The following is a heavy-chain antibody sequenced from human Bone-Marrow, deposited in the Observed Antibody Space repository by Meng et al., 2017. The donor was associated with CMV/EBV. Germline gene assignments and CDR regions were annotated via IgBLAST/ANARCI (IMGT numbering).Heavy chain of an antibody. CDR2: IYHGGIT. Sequence: SETLSLTCAVYGYSISSGYYWGWLRQPPGKRLERIEIIYHGGITYYNPPLKRRVIIAVATYNNQFSLQLSSVAAADTVVYYGASDVTVCGVVIVFEDTFDPWGQGTMVTVSS. J-gene: IGHJ5*02. V-gene: IGHV4-38-2*01. CDR3: ASDVTVCGVVIVFEDTFDP. CDR1: GYSISSGYY. D-gene: IGHD3-3*01.